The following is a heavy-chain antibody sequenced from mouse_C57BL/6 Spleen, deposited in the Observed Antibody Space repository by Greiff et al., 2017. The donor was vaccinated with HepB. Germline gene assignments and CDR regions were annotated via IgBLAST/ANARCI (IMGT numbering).Heavy chain of an antibody. CDR3: ARQIYPGYFDV. D-gene: IGHD2-1*01. CDR2: ISNLAYSI. V-gene: IGHV5-15*01. CDR1: GFTFSDYG. Sequence: EVKLVESGGGLVQPGGSLKLSCAASGFTFSDYGMAWVRQAPRKGPEWVAFISNLAYSIYYADTVTGRFTISRENAKNTLYLEMSSLRSEDTAMYYCARQIYPGYFDVWGTGTTVTVSS. J-gene: IGHJ1*03.